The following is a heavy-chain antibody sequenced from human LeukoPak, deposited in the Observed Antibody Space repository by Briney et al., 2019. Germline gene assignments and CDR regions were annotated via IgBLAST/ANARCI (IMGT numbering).Heavy chain of an antibody. D-gene: IGHD6-13*01. CDR1: GYSFTSYW. CDR2: IYPGDSDT. Sequence: GESLKISCKGSGYSFTSYWIGWVRQMPGKGLEWMGIIYPGDSDTRYSPSFQGQVTISVDKSITTAYLQWSSLKASDTAMYYCARGGSSWYTYFDFWGQGTLVTVSS. CDR3: ARGGSSWYTYFDF. J-gene: IGHJ4*02. V-gene: IGHV5-51*01.